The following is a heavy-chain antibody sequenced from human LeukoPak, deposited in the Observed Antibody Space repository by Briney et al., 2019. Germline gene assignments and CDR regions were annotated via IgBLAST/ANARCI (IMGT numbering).Heavy chain of an antibody. CDR3: ARLRTTFGVTFYGMEV. CDR1: GGSISSYY. Sequence: SETLSLTCTVSGGSISSYYLSWVRQPPGKGLEWSGYIYYSGSTNYNPSLTSRVTISVDTSKNQFSLKLSCVSAGDTAVYYCARLRTTFGVTFYGMEVWGQGTTVTVSS. CDR2: IYYSGST. J-gene: IGHJ6*01. D-gene: IGHD3-3*01. V-gene: IGHV4-59*08.